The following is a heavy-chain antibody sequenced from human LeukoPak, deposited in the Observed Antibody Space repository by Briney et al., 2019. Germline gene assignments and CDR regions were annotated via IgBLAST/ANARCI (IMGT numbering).Heavy chain of an antibody. V-gene: IGHV1-69*04. CDR3: ARDLPSIVGATTRGYFDY. D-gene: IGHD1-26*01. Sequence: WASVKVSCKASGGTFSSYAISWVRQAPGQGLEWMGRIIPILGIANYAQKFQGRVTITADKSTSTAYMELSSLRSEDTAVYYCARDLPSIVGATTRGYFDYWGQGTLVTVSS. J-gene: IGHJ4*02. CDR1: GGTFSSYA. CDR2: IIPILGIA.